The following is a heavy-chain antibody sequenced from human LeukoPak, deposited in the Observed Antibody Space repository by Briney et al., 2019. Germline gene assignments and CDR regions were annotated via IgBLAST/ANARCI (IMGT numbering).Heavy chain of an antibody. CDR1: GFTFSSHA. J-gene: IGHJ4*02. CDR2: ISYDGSNK. CDR3: ARVSVGIAAAGTDY. Sequence: GGSLRLSCAASGFTFSSHAMHWVRQAPGKGLEWVAVISYDGSNKYYADSVKGRFTISRDNSKNTLYLQMNSLRAEDTAVYYCARVSVGIAAAGTDYWGQGTLVTVSS. D-gene: IGHD6-13*01. V-gene: IGHV3-30-3*01.